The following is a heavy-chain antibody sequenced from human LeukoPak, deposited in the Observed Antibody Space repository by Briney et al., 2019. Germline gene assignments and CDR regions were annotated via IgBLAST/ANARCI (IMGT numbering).Heavy chain of an antibody. V-gene: IGHV3-15*01. J-gene: IGHJ6*02. CDR3: TTNVERRSYYYYGMDV. CDR2: IKSKTDGGTT. D-gene: IGHD1-1*01. CDR1: GFTFGNAW. Sequence: GGSLRLSCAASGFTFGNAWMSWVRQAPGKGLEWVGRIKSKTDGGTTDYAAPVKGRFTISGDDSKNTLYLQMNSLKTEDTAVYYCTTNVERRSYYYYGMDVWGQGTTVTVSS.